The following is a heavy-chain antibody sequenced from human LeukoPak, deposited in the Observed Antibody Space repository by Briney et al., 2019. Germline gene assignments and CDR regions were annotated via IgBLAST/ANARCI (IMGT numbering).Heavy chain of an antibody. D-gene: IGHD1-26*01. J-gene: IGHJ4*02. Sequence: PSETLSLTCAVSGYSISSGYYWGWIRQPPGKGLEWIGSIYHRGSTYYNPSLKSRVTISVDTSKNQFSLKLSSVTAADTAVYYCARLVGATLVFDYWGQGTLVTVSS. CDR3: ARLVGATLVFDY. CDR2: IYHRGST. CDR1: GYSISSGYY. V-gene: IGHV4-38-2*01.